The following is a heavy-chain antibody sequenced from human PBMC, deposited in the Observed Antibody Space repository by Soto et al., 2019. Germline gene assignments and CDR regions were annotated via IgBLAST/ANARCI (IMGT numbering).Heavy chain of an antibody. CDR1: GYTFTSYG. CDR2: ISAYNGNT. D-gene: IGHD1-26*01. CDR3: AREVGATTIRARWFDP. J-gene: IGHJ5*02. Sequence: QVQLVQSGAEVKKPGASVKVSCKASGYTFTSYGISWVRQAPGQGLEWMGWISAYNGNTNYAQKLQGRVTMTTDTSTSTVYMELRSLRSDDTAVYYCAREVGATTIRARWFDPWGQGTLVTVSS. V-gene: IGHV1-18*01.